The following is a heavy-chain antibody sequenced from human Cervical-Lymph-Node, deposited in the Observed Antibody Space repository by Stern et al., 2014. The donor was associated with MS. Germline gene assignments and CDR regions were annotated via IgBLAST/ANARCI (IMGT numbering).Heavy chain of an antibody. CDR3: ASSYSGWDNPYHFYGMDV. J-gene: IGHJ6*02. V-gene: IGHV1-69*01. D-gene: IGHD6-19*01. Sequence: VQLVESGAEVKKPGSSVKVSCKASGGTLSRYAISWVRQAPGQGLEWMGGIIPISAKANYAQKIQGRVKLIADVSTRTAYQEVSSLRSEDAAVYYCASSYSGWDNPYHFYGMDVWGQGTTVTVSS. CDR2: IIPISAKA. CDR1: GGTLSRYA.